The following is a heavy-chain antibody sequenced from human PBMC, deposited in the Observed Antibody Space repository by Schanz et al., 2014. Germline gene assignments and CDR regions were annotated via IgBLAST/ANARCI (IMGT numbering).Heavy chain of an antibody. Sequence: QVQLVQSGPEVKKPGSSVTVSCQASGYTFSFTSYNVHWVRQAPGQGLEWMGIINLSGGSTTYAQKFQGRVTMTRDTSTSTVYMELSSLRSEDTAVYYCARDGVDAAAGGNYWGQGTLVTVSS. J-gene: IGHJ4*02. D-gene: IGHD6-13*01. CDR3: ARDGVDAAAGGNY. V-gene: IGHV1-46*03. CDR2: INLSGGST. CDR1: GYTFSFTSYN.